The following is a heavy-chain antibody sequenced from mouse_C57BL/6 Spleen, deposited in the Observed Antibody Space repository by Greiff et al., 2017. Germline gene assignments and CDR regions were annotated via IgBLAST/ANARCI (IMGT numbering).Heavy chain of an antibody. CDR2: IDPSDSET. CDR3: ARRDDYGSSGFAY. J-gene: IGHJ3*01. V-gene: IGHV1-52*01. D-gene: IGHD1-1*01. Sequence: QVQLQQPGAELVRPGSSVKLSCKASGYTFTSYWMHWVKQRPIQGLEWIGNIDPSDSETHYNQKFKDKATLTVDKSSSTAYMQLSSLTSEDSAVYYCARRDDYGSSGFAYWGQGTLVTVSA. CDR1: GYTFTSYW.